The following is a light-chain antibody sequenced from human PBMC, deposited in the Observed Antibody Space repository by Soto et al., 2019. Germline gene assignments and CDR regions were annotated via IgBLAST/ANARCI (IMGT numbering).Light chain of an antibody. Sequence: VVLTQCPAALSFSQEERATLSCMASQSVSTYLAWYQKNPGQAPRLLIYDASNRATGIPARFSGSGSGTDFTLTISSLEPEDFAVYYCQQRSNWPRTFGQGTKVDIK. V-gene: IGKV3-11*01. CDR1: QSVSTY. CDR3: QQRSNWPRT. J-gene: IGKJ1*01. CDR2: DAS.